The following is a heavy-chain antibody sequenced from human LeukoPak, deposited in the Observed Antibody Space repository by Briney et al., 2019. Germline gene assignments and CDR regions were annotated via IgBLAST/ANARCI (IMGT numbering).Heavy chain of an antibody. Sequence: GRSLRLSCAASGFTFSSYAMHWVRQAPGKGLEWVAVISYDGSNKYYADSVKGRFTISRDNSKNTLYLQMNSLRAGDTAVYYCARDARGAYCGGDCSPYFDYWGQGTLVTVSS. CDR1: GFTFSSYA. J-gene: IGHJ4*02. D-gene: IGHD2-21*02. CDR2: ISYDGSNK. CDR3: ARDARGAYCGGDCSPYFDY. V-gene: IGHV3-30-3*01.